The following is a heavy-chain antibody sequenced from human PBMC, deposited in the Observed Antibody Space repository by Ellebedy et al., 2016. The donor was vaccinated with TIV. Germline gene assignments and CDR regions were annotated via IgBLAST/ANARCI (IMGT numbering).Heavy chain of an antibody. CDR2: IRYDGSDK. CDR1: GFTFHSYG. Sequence: GESLKISCAASGFTFHSYGMHWVRQAPGKGLECVTFIRYDGSDKYYADSVKGRFTVSRDNSKNTLTLQMNSLRLEDTAVYYCAKVLFAFGEFESPFDPWGQGTLVIVSS. J-gene: IGHJ5*02. CDR3: AKVLFAFGEFESPFDP. D-gene: IGHD3-10*01. V-gene: IGHV3-30*02.